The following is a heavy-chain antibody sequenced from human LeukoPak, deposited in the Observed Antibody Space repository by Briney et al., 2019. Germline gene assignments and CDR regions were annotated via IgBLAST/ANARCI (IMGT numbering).Heavy chain of an antibody. V-gene: IGHV3-7*03. Sequence: GGSLRLSCAASGFTFSSYWMSWVRQAPGKGLEWVANIKQDGSEKHYVDSVKGRFTISRDNAKNSLYLQMNSLRAEDTAVYYCARDREMKTYYYGSDSTGVGYFDYWGQGTLVTASS. J-gene: IGHJ4*02. CDR2: IKQDGSEK. CDR3: ARDREMKTYYYGSDSTGVGYFDY. D-gene: IGHD3-10*01. CDR1: GFTFSSYW.